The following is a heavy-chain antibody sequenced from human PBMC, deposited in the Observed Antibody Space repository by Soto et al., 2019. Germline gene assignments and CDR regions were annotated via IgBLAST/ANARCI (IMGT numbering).Heavy chain of an antibody. J-gene: IGHJ4*02. CDR3: AGENPELRFLED. V-gene: IGHV4-34*01. D-gene: IGHD3-3*01. CDR1: GGSFSGYY. Sequence: SETLSLTCAVYGGSFSGYYWSWIRQPPGKGLEWIGEINHSGSTNYNPSLKSRVTISVDTSKNQFSLKLSSVTAADTAVYYCAGENPELRFLEDWGQGTLVTVSS. CDR2: INHSGST.